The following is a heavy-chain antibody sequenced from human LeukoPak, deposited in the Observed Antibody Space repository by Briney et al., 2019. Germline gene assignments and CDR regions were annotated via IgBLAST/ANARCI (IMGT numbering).Heavy chain of an antibody. CDR2: INSEGSST. D-gene: IGHD5-12*01. CDR3: ARALSKMSDYSGYDFIEY. CDR1: GFTFSDYW. V-gene: IGHV3-74*01. J-gene: IGHJ4*02. Sequence: GGSLRLSCAASGFTFSDYWMHWVRQVPGKGLVWVSRINSEGSSTTYAGSVKGRFTISRDNAKNTLFLQMNSLRAEDTAIYYCARALSKMSDYSGYDFIEYWGQGTLVTVSS.